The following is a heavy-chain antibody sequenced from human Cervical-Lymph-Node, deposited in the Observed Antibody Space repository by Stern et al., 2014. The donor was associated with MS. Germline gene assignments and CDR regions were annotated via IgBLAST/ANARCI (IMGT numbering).Heavy chain of an antibody. CDR2: IWNDEGNK. CDR1: GFTFSNYG. J-gene: IGHJ5*01. D-gene: IGHD5-12*01. V-gene: IGHV3-33*01. CDR3: ARDIGDVDIVATLPDS. Sequence: QVQLVESGGGVVQPGASLRLSCEASGFTFSNYGMHWVRQAPGKGLEGVAVIWNDEGNKYYADSVKGRFTISRDNSKNTLYLQMNSLRAEDTAVYYCARDIGDVDIVATLPDSWGQGTLVTVSS.